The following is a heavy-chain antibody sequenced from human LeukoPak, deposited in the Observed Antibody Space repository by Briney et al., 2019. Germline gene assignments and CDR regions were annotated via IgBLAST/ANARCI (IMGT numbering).Heavy chain of an antibody. CDR1: GGSISSGGYS. CDR2: IYHSGST. J-gene: IGHJ4*02. CDR3: AREPWGVGATHFDY. D-gene: IGHD1-26*01. Sequence: PSETLSLTCAVSGGSISSGGYSWSWIRQPPGKGLEWIGYIYHSGSTYYNPSLKSRVTISVDRSKNQFSLKLSSVTAADTAVYYCAREPWGVGATHFDYWGQGTLVTVSS. V-gene: IGHV4-30-2*01.